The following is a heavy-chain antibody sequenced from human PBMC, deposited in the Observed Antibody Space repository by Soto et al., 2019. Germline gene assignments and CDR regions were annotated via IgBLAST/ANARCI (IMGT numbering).Heavy chain of an antibody. CDR1: GGSIISDDYY. V-gene: IGHV4-30-4*01. Sequence: PSETLSLTCTVSGGSIISDDYYWSLIRQPPGKGLEWIGYIYYSGSTNYNPSLKSRLTISVDTSKTQFSLKLNSVTAADTAIYYCARDPYAYGISFDYWGQGTLVTVSS. CDR2: IYYSGST. J-gene: IGHJ4*02. CDR3: ARDPYAYGISFDY. D-gene: IGHD1-20*01.